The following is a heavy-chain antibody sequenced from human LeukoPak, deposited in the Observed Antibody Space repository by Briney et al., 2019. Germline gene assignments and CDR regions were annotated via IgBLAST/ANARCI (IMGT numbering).Heavy chain of an antibody. V-gene: IGHV5-51*01. D-gene: IGHD2-15*01. CDR3: ARVGYCSGGSCYGFDY. Sequence: GESLQISCKGSGYSFTSYWIGWVRQMPGKGLEWMGIIYPGDSDTRYSPSFQGQVTISADKSISTAYLQWSSLKASDTAMYYCARVGYCSGGSCYGFDYWGQGTLVTVSS. CDR2: IYPGDSDT. CDR1: GYSFTSYW. J-gene: IGHJ4*02.